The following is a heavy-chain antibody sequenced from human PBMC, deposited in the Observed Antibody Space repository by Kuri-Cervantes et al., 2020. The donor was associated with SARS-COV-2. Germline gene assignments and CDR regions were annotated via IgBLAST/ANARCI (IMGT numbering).Heavy chain of an antibody. V-gene: IGHV3-11*04. CDR1: GFIFSDYY. D-gene: IGHD3-9*01. Sequence: GESLKISCTASGFIFSDYYMTWIRQAPGKGLEWVSNIGPSGTTKYYADSVKGRFTISRDNAKNSLYLQMNSLRAEDTAVYYCARGGRHFDWLATIGYMDVWGKGTTVTVSS. CDR3: ARGGRHFDWLATIGYMDV. CDR2: IGPSGTTK. J-gene: IGHJ6*03.